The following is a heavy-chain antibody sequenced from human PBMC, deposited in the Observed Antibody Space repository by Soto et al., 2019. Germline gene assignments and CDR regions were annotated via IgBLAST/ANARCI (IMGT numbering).Heavy chain of an antibody. J-gene: IGHJ4*02. CDR2: ISSDGSDK. CDR3: AKDLLGGGVVVPGFDS. Sequence: QVQLVESGGGVVQPGRSLRLSCAGSGFSFSDYGINWVRQAPGKGLEWVSVISSDGSDKYYADSVKGRFTISRDNSQGTVLLRINRLRAEDTAVYFCAKDLLGGGVVVPGFDSWGQGTRVTVSS. CDR1: GFSFSDYG. D-gene: IGHD3-16*02. V-gene: IGHV3-30*18.